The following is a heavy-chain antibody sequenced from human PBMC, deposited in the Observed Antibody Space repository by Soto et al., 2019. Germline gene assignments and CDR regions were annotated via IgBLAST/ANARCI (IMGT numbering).Heavy chain of an antibody. CDR1: GGSISNGGYY. D-gene: IGHD3-10*01. J-gene: IGHJ5*02. CDR2: MYDTRSA. V-gene: IGHV4-61*08. CDR3: AGETGGSYFDP. Sequence: PSETLSLTCTVSGGSISNGGYYWSWIRQPPGQGLEWIGYMYDTRSANYNPSLKSRVTMSVDTSTSQFSLKLRSVTAADTAVYYCAGETGGSYFDPWGRGALVTVSS.